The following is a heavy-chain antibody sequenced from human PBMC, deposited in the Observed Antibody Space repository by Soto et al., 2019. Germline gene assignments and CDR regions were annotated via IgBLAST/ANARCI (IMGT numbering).Heavy chain of an antibody. CDR3: ATVGGDLHWEHCDH. Sequence: QVQLVQSGAVVKKPGASVKVSCKASGYTFTSYDINWVRQATGQGLEWMGWMSPNSGNTGSAQKFQGRVTMTMNTANSAAYMELSSLASDDTAVYYCATVGGDLHWEHCDHWGLGSLVTVSS. J-gene: IGHJ1*01. D-gene: IGHD3-16*01. CDR1: GYTFTSYD. V-gene: IGHV1-8*01. CDR2: MSPNSGNT.